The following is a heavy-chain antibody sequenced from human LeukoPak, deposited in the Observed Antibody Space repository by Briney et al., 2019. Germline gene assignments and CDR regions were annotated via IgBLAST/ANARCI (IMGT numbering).Heavy chain of an antibody. D-gene: IGHD4-17*01. CDR1: GGSISSYY. CDR2: IYYGGST. V-gene: IGHV4-59*01. J-gene: IGHJ6*04. CDR3: ARDVAYYGHYPYVLDV. Sequence: PSETLSLTCSVSGGSISSYYWTWVRQPPGKGLDWIGFIYYGGSTKYNPSVKSRVSISADTSKNQLSLKMTSVTAADTAVYYCARDVAYYGHYPYVLDVWGKGTTVTVSS.